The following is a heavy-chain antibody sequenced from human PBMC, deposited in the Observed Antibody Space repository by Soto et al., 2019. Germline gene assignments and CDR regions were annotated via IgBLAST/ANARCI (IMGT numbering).Heavy chain of an antibody. Sequence: GGSLRLSCAASGFTFSTYAMSWVRQAPGKGLEWVSVISGSGVSTNYADSVKGRFTISRDNSKNTLYLQINSLRAEDTAVYYCAKDRRGGATRPREFDYWGQGTLVTVSS. CDR3: AKDRRGGATRPREFDY. J-gene: IGHJ4*02. D-gene: IGHD6-6*01. V-gene: IGHV3-23*01. CDR2: ISGSGVST. CDR1: GFTFSTYA.